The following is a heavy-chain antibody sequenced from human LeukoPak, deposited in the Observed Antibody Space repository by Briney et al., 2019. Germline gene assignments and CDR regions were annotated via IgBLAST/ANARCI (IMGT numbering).Heavy chain of an antibody. V-gene: IGHV3-23*01. CDR2: ISGSGGST. J-gene: IGHJ3*02. D-gene: IGHD2-2*01. CDR3: VASEGYCSSTSCSLGAFDI. CDR1: GFTFSSYA. Sequence: GGSLRLSCAASGFTFSSYAMSWVRQAPGKGLEWVSAISGSGGSTYYADSVKGRFTISRDNSKNTLYLQMSSLRAEDTAVYYCVASEGYCSSTSCSLGAFDIWGQGTMVTVSS.